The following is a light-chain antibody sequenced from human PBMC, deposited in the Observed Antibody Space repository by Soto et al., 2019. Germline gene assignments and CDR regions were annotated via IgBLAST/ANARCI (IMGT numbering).Light chain of an antibody. CDR2: AAS. V-gene: IGKV1-39*01. Sequence: DIQMTQSPSSLSASVGDRLTITCRARQSISCYLNWYQQKPGTAPKLLIFAASSLPSRVPSRFSGSGSGTDCTLTISSLPPEDFATYFCRQSYNTPSTFGQGTRLESK. J-gene: IGKJ5*01. CDR1: QSISCY. CDR3: RQSYNTPST.